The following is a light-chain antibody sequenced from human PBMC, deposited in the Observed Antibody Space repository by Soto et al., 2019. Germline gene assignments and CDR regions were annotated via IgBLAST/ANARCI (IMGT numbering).Light chain of an antibody. Sequence: QSALTQPASVSGSPGQSITISCTGTSSDVGGYNHVSWYQQHPGKAPKLIIYEVRNRPPGVSNRPSLSKSGNTASLTISGLQADDEADYYCCSYTSSSIRVFGGGTKVTVL. J-gene: IGLJ3*02. CDR1: SSDVGGYNH. CDR2: EVR. V-gene: IGLV2-14*01. CDR3: CSYTSSSIRV.